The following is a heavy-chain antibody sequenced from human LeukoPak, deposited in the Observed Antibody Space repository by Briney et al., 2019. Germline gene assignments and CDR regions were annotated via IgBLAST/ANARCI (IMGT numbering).Heavy chain of an antibody. J-gene: IGHJ5*02. Sequence: SSETLSLTCAVYGGSFSGYYWSWIRQPPGKGLEWIGEINHSGSTNYNPSLKSRVTISVDTSKNQFSLKLSSVTAADTAVYYCARGAKWGGNWFDPWGQGTLVTVPS. CDR1: GGSFSGYY. V-gene: IGHV4-34*01. CDR3: ARGAKWGGNWFDP. CDR2: INHSGST. D-gene: IGHD2-8*01.